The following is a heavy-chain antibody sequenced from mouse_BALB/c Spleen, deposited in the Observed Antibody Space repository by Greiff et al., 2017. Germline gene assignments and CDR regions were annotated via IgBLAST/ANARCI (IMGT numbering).Heavy chain of an antibody. CDR1: GFTFTAYY. V-gene: IGHV7-3*02. D-gene: IGHD4-1*01. J-gene: IGHJ2*01. Sequence: EVMLVESGGGLVQPGGSLRLSCATSGFTFTAYYMSWVRQPPGKALEWLGFIRNKANGYTTEYSASVKGRFTISRDNSQSILYLQMNTLRAEDSATYYCARDKGTGFDYWGQGTTLTVSS. CDR3: ARDKGTGFDY. CDR2: IRNKANGYTT.